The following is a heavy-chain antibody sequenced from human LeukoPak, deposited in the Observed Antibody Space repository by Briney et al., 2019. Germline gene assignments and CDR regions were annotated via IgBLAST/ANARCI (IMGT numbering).Heavy chain of an antibody. J-gene: IGHJ4*02. D-gene: IGHD6-13*01. CDR1: GYTFTSYG. CDR2: ISACNGNT. V-gene: IGHV1-18*01. CDR3: ARVHFIAAGDY. Sequence: ASVKVSFKASGYTFTSYGISWVRHAPGQGLGWMGWISACNGNTNYAHKHQARVTITTDTSTSTTNMELRSLRSDDTAVYYCARVHFIAAGDYWGQGTLVTVSS.